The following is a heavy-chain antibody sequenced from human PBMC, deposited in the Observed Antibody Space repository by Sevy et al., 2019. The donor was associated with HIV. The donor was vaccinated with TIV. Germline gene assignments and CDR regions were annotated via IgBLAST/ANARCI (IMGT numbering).Heavy chain of an antibody. CDR1: GFTFNTYG. D-gene: IGHD3-10*01. V-gene: IGHV3-30*02. CDR2: IRYDGSTK. J-gene: IGHJ5*01. Sequence: GGSLRLSCEASGFTFNTYGMHWVRQAPGKGLEWVTFIRYDGSTKYYADSVKGRFTISRDNSKNTLFLQMNSLRVEDTAVYYCTRVRGLLGWFDSWGQGTLVTVSS. CDR3: TRVRGLLGWFDS.